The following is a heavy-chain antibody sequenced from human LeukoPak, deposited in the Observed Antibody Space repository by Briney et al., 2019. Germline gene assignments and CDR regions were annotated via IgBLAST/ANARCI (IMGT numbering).Heavy chain of an antibody. D-gene: IGHD2-21*02. V-gene: IGHV1-24*01. CDR3: ATDLGPCGGDCYSGFPFDY. Sequence: RASVKVSCKVSGYTLTELSMHWVRQAPGKGLEWMGGFDPEDGETIYAQKFQGRVTMTEDTSTDTAYTELSSLRSEDTAVYYCATDLGPCGGDCYSGFPFDYWGQGTLVTVSS. CDR1: GYTLTELS. CDR2: FDPEDGET. J-gene: IGHJ4*02.